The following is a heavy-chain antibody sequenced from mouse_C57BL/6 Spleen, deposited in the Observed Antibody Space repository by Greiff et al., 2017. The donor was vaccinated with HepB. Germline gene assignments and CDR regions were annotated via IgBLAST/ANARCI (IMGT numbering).Heavy chain of an antibody. V-gene: IGHV1-54*01. J-gene: IGHJ4*01. CDR2: INPGSGGT. Sequence: QVQLQQSGAELVRPGTSVKVSCKASGYAFTNYLIEWVKQRPGQGLEWIGVINPGSGGTNYNEKFKGKATLTADKSSSTAYMQLSSLTSEDSAVYFCARSSPHYYGGSPMDYWGQGTSVTVSS. D-gene: IGHD1-1*01. CDR1: GYAFTNYL. CDR3: ARSSPHYYGGSPMDY.